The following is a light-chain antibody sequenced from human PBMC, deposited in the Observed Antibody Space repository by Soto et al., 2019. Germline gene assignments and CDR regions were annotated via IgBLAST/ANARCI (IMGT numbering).Light chain of an antibody. CDR1: QSVGSSY. CDR2: GTS. CDR3: QQYGNSRWT. V-gene: IGKV3-20*01. Sequence: EIVLTQSPDTLSLSPGEGATLSCRASQSVGSSYLAWYQQTPGQAPRLLIYGTSNRATGIPDRFSGSGSGTDFTLTISRLEPEDFAVYYCQQYGNSRWTFGQGTKVDIK. J-gene: IGKJ1*01.